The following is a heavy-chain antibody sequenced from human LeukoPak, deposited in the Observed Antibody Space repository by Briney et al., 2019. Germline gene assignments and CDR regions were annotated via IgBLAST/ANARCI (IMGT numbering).Heavy chain of an antibody. Sequence: PGGSLRLSCAASGFTFSSYSMNWVRQAPGKGLEWVSSISSSRSYIYYADSVKGRFTISRDNAKNSLYLQMNSLRAEDTAVYYCAGGESEYSSSGDFAYWGQGALVTVSS. CDR1: GFTFSSYS. J-gene: IGHJ4*02. V-gene: IGHV3-21*01. CDR2: ISSSRSYI. D-gene: IGHD6-6*01. CDR3: AGGESEYSSSGDFAY.